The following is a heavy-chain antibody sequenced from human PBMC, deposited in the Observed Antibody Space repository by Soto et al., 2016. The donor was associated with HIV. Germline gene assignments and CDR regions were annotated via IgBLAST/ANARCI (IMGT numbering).Heavy chain of an antibody. V-gene: IGHV1-2*02. D-gene: IGHD1-1*01. Sequence: QVQLVQSGAEVKKPGASVKVSCKASGYTFTGYYMHWVRQAPGQGLEWMGWINPNSGGTNYAQKFKGRVTMTRDTSITTAYMELSGLRSDDTAVYYCARVGYDWNDAGAFDIWGQGTMVTVSS. CDR1: GYTFTGYY. CDR3: ARVGYDWNDAGAFDI. J-gene: IGHJ3*02. CDR2: INPNSGGT.